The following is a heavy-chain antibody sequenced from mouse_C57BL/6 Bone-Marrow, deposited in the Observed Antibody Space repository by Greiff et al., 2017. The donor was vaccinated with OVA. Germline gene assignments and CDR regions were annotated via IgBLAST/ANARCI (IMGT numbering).Heavy chain of an antibody. CDR2: INPSNGGT. CDR3: AREGDYGTTVAHWYFDV. CDR1: GYTFTSYW. D-gene: IGHD1-1*01. V-gene: IGHV1-53*01. J-gene: IGHJ1*03. Sequence: QVQLQQSGTELVKPGASVTLSCKASGYTFTSYWMHWVKQRPGQGLAWIGNINPSNGGTNYNEKFKSKATLTVDKSSSTAYMQLSSLTSEDSAFDYCAREGDYGTTVAHWYFDVWGTGTTVTVSS.